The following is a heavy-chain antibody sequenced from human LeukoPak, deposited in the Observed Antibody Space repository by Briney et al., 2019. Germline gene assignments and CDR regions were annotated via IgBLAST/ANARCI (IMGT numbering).Heavy chain of an antibody. Sequence: SETLSLTCAVAGYSISSGYYWGWIRQPPGKGLEGIGSIYHSGNTYYNPSLKSRVTISVDTSKNPFSLKLRSVTAANTAPCYCARVGGVGYYYYMDVWGKGTTVTVSS. V-gene: IGHV4-38-2*01. CDR2: IYHSGNT. CDR1: GYSISSGYY. J-gene: IGHJ6*03. CDR3: ARVGGVGYYYYMDV. D-gene: IGHD3-16*01.